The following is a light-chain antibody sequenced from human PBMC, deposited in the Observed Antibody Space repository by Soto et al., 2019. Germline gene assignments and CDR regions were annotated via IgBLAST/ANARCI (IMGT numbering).Light chain of an antibody. CDR3: QQGGNWPLT. CDR1: QSVSSY. V-gene: IGKV3-11*01. J-gene: IGKJ5*01. CDR2: GAS. Sequence: EIVLTQSPATLFLSPGERATLSCRASQSVSSYLAWYQQKPGQAPRLLIYGASTRATGIPARFGGRGSGTDFNLTISYLEPEDFAIYYCQQGGNWPLTFGQGTRLEIK.